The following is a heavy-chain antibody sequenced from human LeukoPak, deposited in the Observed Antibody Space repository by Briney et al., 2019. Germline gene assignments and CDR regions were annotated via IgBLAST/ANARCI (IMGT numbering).Heavy chain of an antibody. V-gene: IGHV3-21*01. J-gene: IGHJ6*04. D-gene: IGHD3-10*02. CDR3: AELGITMIGGV. Sequence: PGGSLRLSCAASGFSFSSYNMNWVRQTPGKGLEWVSSITSSSTYTFYADSVKGRFTISRDNARNSLYLQTNSLRAEDTAVYYCAELGITMIGGVWGKGTTVTISS. CDR1: GFSFSSYN. CDR2: ITSSSTYT.